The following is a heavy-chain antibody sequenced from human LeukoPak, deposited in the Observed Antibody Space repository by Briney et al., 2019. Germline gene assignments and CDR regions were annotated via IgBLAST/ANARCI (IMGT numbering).Heavy chain of an antibody. J-gene: IGHJ3*02. V-gene: IGHV5-51*01. Sequence: GESLKISCKGSGYSFTGYWIGWVRQMPGKGLEWMGIIYPGDSDTRYSPSFQGQVTISADNSISTAYLQWSSLKASDTAMYYCARDYSDSSGYSRDAFDIWGQGTMVTVSS. CDR2: IYPGDSDT. D-gene: IGHD3-22*01. CDR3: ARDYSDSSGYSRDAFDI. CDR1: GYSFTGYW.